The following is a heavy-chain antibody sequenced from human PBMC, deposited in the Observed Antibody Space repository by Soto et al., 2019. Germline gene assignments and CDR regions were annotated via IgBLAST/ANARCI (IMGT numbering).Heavy chain of an antibody. CDR2: ISHSGTT. J-gene: IGHJ4*02. D-gene: IGHD6-13*01. CDR1: GGSISSTNW. V-gene: IGHV4-4*02. CDR3: AFPATADFDY. Sequence: QVQLQESGPGLVKPSGTLSLTCAVSGGSISSTNWWTWVRQSPGRGLEWIGEISHSGTTNYSPSLNSRVNIAVDMSTNHLSLTLISVTAADTAVYYCAFPATADFDYWCKGILVTVSS.